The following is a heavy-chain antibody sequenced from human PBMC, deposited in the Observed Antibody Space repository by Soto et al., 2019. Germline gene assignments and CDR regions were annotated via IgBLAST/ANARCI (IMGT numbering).Heavy chain of an antibody. D-gene: IGHD3-9*01. J-gene: IGHJ6*02. V-gene: IGHV3-9*01. CDR1: GFTFGDYA. CDR3: EKAAARYFDRMGGSFYYYGMDV. Sequence: EVQLVESGGALVQPGRSLSLSCAASGFTFGDYAMHWVRQAPGKGLAWVSGISWNSGSVGYAESVKGRFTMSRDNAKNSLNLQMSSLRAEDTALYYCEKAAARYFDRMGGSFYYYGMDVWGQGTKVTVSS. CDR2: ISWNSGSV.